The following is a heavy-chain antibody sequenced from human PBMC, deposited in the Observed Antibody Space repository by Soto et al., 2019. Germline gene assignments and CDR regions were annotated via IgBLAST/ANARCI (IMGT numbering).Heavy chain of an antibody. CDR3: ARQDRITIFGVVIQYYYGMDV. D-gene: IGHD3-3*01. CDR2: IDPSDSYT. J-gene: IGHJ6*02. Sequence: PGESLKISCKGSGYSFTSYWISWVRQMPGKGLEWMGRIDPSDSYTNYSPSFQGHVTISADKSISTAYLQWSSLKASDTAMYYCARQDRITIFGVVIQYYYGMDVWGQVTTVTVSS. CDR1: GYSFTSYW. V-gene: IGHV5-10-1*01.